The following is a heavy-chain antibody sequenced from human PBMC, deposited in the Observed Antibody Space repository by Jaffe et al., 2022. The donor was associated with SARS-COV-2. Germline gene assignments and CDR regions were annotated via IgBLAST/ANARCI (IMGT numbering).Heavy chain of an antibody. V-gene: IGHV4-39*01. Sequence: QLQLQESGPGLVKPSETLSLTCTVSGGSISSSSYYWGWIRQPPGKGLEWIGSIYYSGSTYYNPSLKSRVTISVDTSKNQFSLKLSSVTAADTAVYYCARRTNLGRIDYWGQGTLVTVSS. CDR3: ARRTNLGRIDY. D-gene: IGHD2-8*01. CDR2: IYYSGST. J-gene: IGHJ4*02. CDR1: GGSISSSSYY.